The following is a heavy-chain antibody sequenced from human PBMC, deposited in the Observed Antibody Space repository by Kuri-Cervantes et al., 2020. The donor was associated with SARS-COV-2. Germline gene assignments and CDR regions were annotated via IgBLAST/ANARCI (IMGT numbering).Heavy chain of an antibody. J-gene: IGHJ6*02. D-gene: IGHD2-2*01. CDR1: GFTFNTYW. Sequence: GESLKISCAASGFTFNTYWMNWVRQAPGKGLESVANIKQDGSEKYYVDSVEGRFTISRDNAKNSLYLQMNSLRAEDTAVYYCAREEVVPAAVRGYFYRYGMGVWGQGTTVTVSS. CDR3: AREEVVPAAVRGYFYRYGMGV. CDR2: IKQDGSEK. V-gene: IGHV3-7*04.